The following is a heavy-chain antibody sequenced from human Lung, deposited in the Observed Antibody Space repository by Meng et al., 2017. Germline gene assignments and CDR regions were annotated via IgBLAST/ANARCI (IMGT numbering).Heavy chain of an antibody. CDR3: ATGAAAADH. D-gene: IGHD6-13*01. CDR1: GFSFTDAW. V-gene: IGHV3-15*01. CDR2: IKSNSDGGTT. Sequence: EVQLVESGGGLVKPGGSLSLSCVVSGFSFTDAWMSWVRQAPGKGLEWVGRIKSNSDGGTTDYAAPVKGRFTISRDDSKNTLYLQMNSLITEDTAVYFCATGAAAADHWGQGTLVTVSS. J-gene: IGHJ4*02.